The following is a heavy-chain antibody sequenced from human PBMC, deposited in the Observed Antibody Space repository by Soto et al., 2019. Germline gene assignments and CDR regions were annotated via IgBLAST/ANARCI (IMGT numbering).Heavy chain of an antibody. J-gene: IGHJ4*02. D-gene: IGHD1-1*01. CDR2: ISNSGTFS. CDR1: GFTFSDYS. Sequence: GGSLRLSCSASGFTFSDYSMNWVRQAPGKGLEWVSSISNSGTFSRYADSVKGRFSISRDNTKNLLYLQMNSLRAEDTAVYYCARSGDNYNRLDYWGQGTPVTVSS. V-gene: IGHV3-21*01. CDR3: ARSGDNYNRLDY.